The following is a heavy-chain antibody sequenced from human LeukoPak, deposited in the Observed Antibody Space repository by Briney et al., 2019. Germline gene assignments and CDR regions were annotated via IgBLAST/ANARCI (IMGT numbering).Heavy chain of an antibody. Sequence: SVKVSCKASGGTFSSYAISWVRQAPGQGLEWMGGIIPIFGTANYAQKFQGRVTFTADESTSAAYMELSSLRSEDTALYYCARKLRLGGNWFDPWGQGTLVTVSS. J-gene: IGHJ5*02. CDR1: GGTFSSYA. D-gene: IGHD1-26*01. CDR2: IIPIFGTA. V-gene: IGHV1-69*01. CDR3: ARKLRLGGNWFDP.